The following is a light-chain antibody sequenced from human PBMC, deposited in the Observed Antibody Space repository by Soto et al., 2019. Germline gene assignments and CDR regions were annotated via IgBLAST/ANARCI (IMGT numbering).Light chain of an antibody. J-gene: IGKJ5*01. V-gene: IGKV3-15*01. CDR2: GAS. Sequence: EIVMTQSPATLSVSPVERGTLSFRASQSVSNNLAWYQQKPGQAPRLLIYGASTRATGIPARFSGSGSGTEFTLTISSLQSEDFALYYCQQYNNWPPITFGQGTRLEIK. CDR3: QQYNNWPPIT. CDR1: QSVSNN.